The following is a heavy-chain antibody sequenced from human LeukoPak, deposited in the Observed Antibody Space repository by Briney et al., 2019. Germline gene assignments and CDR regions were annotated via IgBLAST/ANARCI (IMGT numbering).Heavy chain of an antibody. CDR3: ARDPRSATLGL. CDR2: IHYSGST. J-gene: IGHJ4*02. CDR1: GGSISSYY. D-gene: IGHD3/OR15-3a*01. V-gene: IGHV4-59*01. Sequence: PSETLSLTCTVSGGSISSYYWSRIRQPPGKGLEWIGYIHYSGSTNYNPSLKSRVTISVDTSKNQFSLKLSSVTAADTAVYYCARDPRSATLGLWGQGTLVTVSS.